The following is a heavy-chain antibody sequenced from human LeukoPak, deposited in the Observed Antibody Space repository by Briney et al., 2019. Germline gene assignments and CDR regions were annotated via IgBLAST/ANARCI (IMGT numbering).Heavy chain of an antibody. CDR2: ISGSGGST. V-gene: IGHV3-23*01. CDR1: GFTFSSYA. CDR3: ANAGCTSTSCLKLDY. D-gene: IGHD2-2*01. J-gene: IGHJ4*02. Sequence: GGSLRLSCAASGFTFSSYAMSWVRQAPGKGLEWVSAISGSGGSTYYADSVKGRFTISRDNSKNTLYLQMNSLRAEDTAVYYCANAGCTSTSCLKLDYWGQGTLVTVSS.